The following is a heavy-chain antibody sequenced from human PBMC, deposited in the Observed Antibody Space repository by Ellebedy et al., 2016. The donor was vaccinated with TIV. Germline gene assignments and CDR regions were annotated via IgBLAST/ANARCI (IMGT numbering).Heavy chain of an antibody. CDR1: GFTFSNYN. V-gene: IGHV3-21*01. J-gene: IGHJ5*02. Sequence: GGSLRLSXAASGFTFSNYNMNWVRQAPGKGLEWVSSITASTTYAYYADSVKGRFTISRDNAKNSLYLEMRSLRVDDTGVYYCATLAADPLYNYFDPWGQGTLVTVSS. CDR2: ITASTTYA. CDR3: ATLAADPLYNYFDP. D-gene: IGHD6-19*01.